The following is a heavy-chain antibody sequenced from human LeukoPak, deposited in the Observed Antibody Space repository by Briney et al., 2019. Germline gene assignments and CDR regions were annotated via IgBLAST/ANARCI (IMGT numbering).Heavy chain of an antibody. D-gene: IGHD3-22*01. J-gene: IGHJ4*02. CDR3: ATATTTSMIIGFDY. V-gene: IGHV1-24*01. CDR2: FDPEDGET. CDR1: GYTLTELS. Sequence: GASVKVSCKVSGYTLTELSMHWVRQAPGKGLEWMGGFDPEDGETIYAQKFQGRVTMTEDTSTDTAYMELSSLRSEDTAVYYCATATTTSMIIGFDYWGQGTLVTVSS.